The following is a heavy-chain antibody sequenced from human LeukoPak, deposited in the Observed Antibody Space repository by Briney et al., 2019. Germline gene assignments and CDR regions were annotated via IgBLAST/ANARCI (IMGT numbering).Heavy chain of an antibody. J-gene: IGHJ5*02. CDR1: GASISSGANY. D-gene: IGHD3-10*01. Sequence: PSETLSLTCTVSGASISSGANYWSSVRQHPGKVLEWIGYIYHSGSAYHNPSLKSRVTILIDTSQNQFSLNLSSVTAADTAVYYCARKRGNWFDPWGQGTLVTVSP. V-gene: IGHV4-31*03. CDR2: IYHSGSA. CDR3: ARKRGNWFDP.